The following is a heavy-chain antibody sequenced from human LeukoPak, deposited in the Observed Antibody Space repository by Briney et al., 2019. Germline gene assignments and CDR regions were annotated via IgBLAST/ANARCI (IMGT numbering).Heavy chain of an antibody. V-gene: IGHV3-11*01. CDR1: GFTFTDTY. D-gene: IGHD6-13*01. CDR2: ISPSGTDI. J-gene: IGHJ3*02. CDR3: ARVGSSSWYDAFDI. Sequence: GGSLRLSCAVSGFTFTDTYMTWIRQAPGKGLESLSYISPSGTDISYADSVKGRFTISRDNAKNSLYLQMNSLRAEDTALYYCARVGSSSWYDAFDIWGQGTMVTVSS.